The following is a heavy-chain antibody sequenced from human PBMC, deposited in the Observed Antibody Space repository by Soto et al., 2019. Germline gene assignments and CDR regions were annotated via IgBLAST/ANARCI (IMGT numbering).Heavy chain of an antibody. CDR1: GFTFSSYA. J-gene: IGHJ4*02. D-gene: IGHD5-12*01. CDR3: AKDLRGENVVATTVNY. CDR2: ISGSTGST. V-gene: IGHV3-23*01. Sequence: EVQLLESGGGLVQPGGSLRLSCAASGFTFSSYAMSWVRQAPGKGLEWVSAISGSTGSTYYADSVKGRFSISRDNSKNTLYLQMNSLRAEDTAVYFCAKDLRGENVVATTVNYWGQGTLVTVSS.